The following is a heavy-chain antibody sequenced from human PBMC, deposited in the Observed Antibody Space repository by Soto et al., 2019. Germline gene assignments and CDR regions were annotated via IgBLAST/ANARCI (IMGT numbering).Heavy chain of an antibody. CDR3: ARGGGYYYNTGGYYADY. J-gene: IGHJ4*02. D-gene: IGHD3-22*01. CDR2: IFQSGST. Sequence: SETLSLTCTVSGYSISTDYYWGWIRQPPGKGLEWIGSIFQSGSTYYNPSLKSRVTISVDTSKNQFSLKLRSVTAADTAVYYCARGGGYYYNTGGYYADYWGQGTLVTV. V-gene: IGHV4-38-2*02. CDR1: GYSISTDYY.